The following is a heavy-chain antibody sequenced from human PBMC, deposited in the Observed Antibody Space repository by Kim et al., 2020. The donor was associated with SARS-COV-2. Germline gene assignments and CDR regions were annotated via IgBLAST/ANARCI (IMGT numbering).Heavy chain of an antibody. D-gene: IGHD1-26*01. CDR1: GYTLTELS. Sequence: ASVKVSCKVSGYTLTELSMHWVRQAPGKGLEWMGGFDPEDGETIYAQKFQGRVTMTEDTSTDTAYMELSSLRSEDTAVYYCATAHIVGAISSPRYYYYGMDVWGHGTTVTVSS. CDR3: ATAHIVGAISSPRYYYYGMDV. CDR2: FDPEDGET. J-gene: IGHJ6*02. V-gene: IGHV1-24*01.